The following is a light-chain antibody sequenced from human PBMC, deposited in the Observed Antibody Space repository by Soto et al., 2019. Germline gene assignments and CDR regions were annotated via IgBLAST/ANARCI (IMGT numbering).Light chain of an antibody. V-gene: IGKV4-1*01. CDR2: WAS. J-gene: IGKJ3*01. Sequence: DIVMTQSPDSLAVSLGERATINCKSSQSVFYNSNNKYFLAWYQQKPGQTPKLLIYWASTRESGVPDRFSGSGSGTDFTLTISSLQAEDAAVYYCQQYYGTPFTFGPGTKVEIK. CDR1: QSVFYNSNNKYF. CDR3: QQYYGTPFT.